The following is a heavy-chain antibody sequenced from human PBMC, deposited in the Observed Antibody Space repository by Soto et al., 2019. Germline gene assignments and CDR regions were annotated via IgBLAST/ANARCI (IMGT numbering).Heavy chain of an antibody. V-gene: IGHV3-33*01. CDR3: ARVQLWLQGLGPYYYGMDV. J-gene: IGHJ6*02. D-gene: IGHD5-18*01. CDR1: GFSFSTYV. CDR2: IWYDGSNK. Sequence: GGSLRLSCAASGFSFSTYVMHWVRQAPGKGLEWVEVIWYDGSNKYYADSVKGRFTISRDNSKNTLYLQMNSLRAEDTAVYYCARVQLWLQGLGPYYYGMDVWGQGTTVTVSS.